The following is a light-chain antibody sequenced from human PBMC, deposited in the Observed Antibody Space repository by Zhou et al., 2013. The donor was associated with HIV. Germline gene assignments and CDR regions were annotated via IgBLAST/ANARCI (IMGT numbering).Light chain of an antibody. Sequence: EIVLTQSPATLSLSPGERATLSCRASQSIINYLAWYQQKPGQAPRLLIYDASNRATDIPARFTGSGSGTDFTLTISSLEPEDFAVYYCQQYGSSPYTFGQGTKLEIK. CDR3: QQYGSSPYT. CDR1: QSIINY. CDR2: DAS. J-gene: IGKJ2*01. V-gene: IGKV3-11*01.